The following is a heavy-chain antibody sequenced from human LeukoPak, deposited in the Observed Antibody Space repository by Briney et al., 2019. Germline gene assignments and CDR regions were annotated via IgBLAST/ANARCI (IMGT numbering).Heavy chain of an antibody. V-gene: IGHV1-18*01. CDR3: ARDILAVAGLELPFDY. Sequence: ASVKVSCKASGYTFTSYGISWVRQAPGQGLECMGWISAYNGNTDYAQKLQGRVTMTTDTSTSTAYMELRSLRSDDTAVYYSARDILAVAGLELPFDYWGQGTLVTVSS. D-gene: IGHD6-19*01. J-gene: IGHJ4*02. CDR1: GYTFTSYG. CDR2: ISAYNGNT.